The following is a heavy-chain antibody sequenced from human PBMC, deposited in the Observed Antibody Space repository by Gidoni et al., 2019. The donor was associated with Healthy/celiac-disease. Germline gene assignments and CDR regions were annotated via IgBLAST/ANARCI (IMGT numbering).Heavy chain of an antibody. V-gene: IGHV4-39*07. D-gene: IGHD6-13*01. CDR3: ARDHGGSWYTNFDY. J-gene: IGHJ4*02. CDR2: IYYSGST. CDR1: GGSISRSSYY. Sequence: QLQLQESGPGLVKPSETLSLTCTVSGGSISRSSYYWGWIRQPPGKGLEWIGCIYYSGSTYCNPSLKSRVTISVDTSKNQFSLKLSSVTAADTAVYYCARDHGGSWYTNFDYWGQGTLVTVSS.